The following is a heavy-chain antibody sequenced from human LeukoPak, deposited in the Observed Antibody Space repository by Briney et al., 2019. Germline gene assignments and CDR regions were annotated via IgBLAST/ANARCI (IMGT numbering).Heavy chain of an antibody. Sequence: QTSETLSLTCTVSGGSISSYYWSWIRQPPGKGLEWIGYIYYSGSTNYNPSLKSRVTISVDTSKNQFSLKLSSVTAADTAVYYCASMITFGGVIVNIYWGQGTLVTVSS. J-gene: IGHJ4*02. CDR2: IYYSGST. D-gene: IGHD3-16*02. CDR1: GGSISSYY. V-gene: IGHV4-59*08. CDR3: ASMITFGGVIVNIY.